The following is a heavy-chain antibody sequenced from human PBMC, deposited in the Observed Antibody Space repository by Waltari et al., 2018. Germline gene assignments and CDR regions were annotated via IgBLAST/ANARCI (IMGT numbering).Heavy chain of an antibody. J-gene: IGHJ3*01. D-gene: IGHD2-15*01. V-gene: IGHV3-74*03. Sequence: EVQLVESGGGLVQPGGSLRLSCAASGFTFSRSWIHWVRQFPGKGLMGVSRINNDGIRPVYADSVNGRCTISRDEAKNTVSLQMNNLSAEDTALYYCARAGLLGAFDVWGQGTMVTVSS. CDR3: ARAGLLGAFDV. CDR2: INNDGIRP. CDR1: GFTFSRSW.